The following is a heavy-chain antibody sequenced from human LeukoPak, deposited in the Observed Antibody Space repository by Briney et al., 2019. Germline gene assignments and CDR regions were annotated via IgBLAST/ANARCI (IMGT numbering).Heavy chain of an antibody. V-gene: IGHV1-18*01. D-gene: IGHD6-6*01. Sequence: ASVKVSCKTSGYSENFYGITWVRQVAGQGLEWMGWISAQHGQTEYAPNSQDRVTMATDTYTNTAYMELRSLRSDDTAVYYCARERTAARNWFDPWGQGTLVTVSS. J-gene: IGHJ5*02. CDR1: GYSENFYG. CDR2: ISAQHGQT. CDR3: ARERTAARNWFDP.